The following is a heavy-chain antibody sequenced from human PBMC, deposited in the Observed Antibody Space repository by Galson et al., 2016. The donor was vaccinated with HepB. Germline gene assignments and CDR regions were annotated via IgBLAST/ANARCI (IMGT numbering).Heavy chain of an antibody. V-gene: IGHV1-18*01. J-gene: IGHJ4*02. Sequence: SVKVSCKASGYTFTTYGINWVRQAPGQGLAWMGWISAYNGNTNYAQKVQGRVTMSTDTSTNTAYMELRSLRSDDTAVYYCASGIVGANADFDYWGQGTLVTVSS. CDR3: ASGIVGANADFDY. CDR1: GYTFTTYG. CDR2: ISAYNGNT. D-gene: IGHD1-26*01.